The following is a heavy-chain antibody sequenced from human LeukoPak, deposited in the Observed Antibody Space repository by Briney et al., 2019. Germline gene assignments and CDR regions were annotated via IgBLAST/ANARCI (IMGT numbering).Heavy chain of an antibody. CDR1: GGSISSPSYY. Sequence: SETLSLTCTVSGGSISSPSYYWGWIRQSPGKGLEWIGSFYYSGTTQDNPSLMSRVTISVDTSKNQFSLKLTSVTAADTSVYYCVRQYYDILTGYSDLFDIWGPGTKVIVSS. CDR3: VRQYYDILTGYSDLFDI. D-gene: IGHD3-9*01. CDR2: FYYSGTT. V-gene: IGHV4-39*01. J-gene: IGHJ3*02.